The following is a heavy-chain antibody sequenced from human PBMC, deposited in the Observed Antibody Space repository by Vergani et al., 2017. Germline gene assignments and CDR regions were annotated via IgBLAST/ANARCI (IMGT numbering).Heavy chain of an antibody. CDR1: GGSFTSYH. D-gene: IGHD4-11*01. V-gene: IGHV4-34*01. J-gene: IGHJ6*03. Sequence: QVQLQQWGGGLLKPSETLSLTCVVNGGSFTSYHWTWIRQSPGEGLEWVGDIYHTGRPDYNPSLKSRLIISVDKSRNQFSLTLNSVTATDTAIYFCARGNTETNGHLYYYYYMDVWGQGTAVTVS. CDR2: IYHTGRP. CDR3: ARGNTETNGHLYYYYYMDV.